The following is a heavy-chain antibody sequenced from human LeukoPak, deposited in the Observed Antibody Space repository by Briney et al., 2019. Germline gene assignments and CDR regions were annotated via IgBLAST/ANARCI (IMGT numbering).Heavy chain of an antibody. CDR3: AKGPYQLPLDY. Sequence: GGSLRLSCAVSGFIFSSYAMSWVRQAPGEGLEWISAISGSGGSTYYADSVKGRFTISRDNSKNTLYLQMNSLRAEDTAVYYCAKGPYQLPLDYWGQGTLVTVSS. D-gene: IGHD2-2*01. J-gene: IGHJ4*02. V-gene: IGHV3-23*01. CDR1: GFIFSSYA. CDR2: ISGSGGST.